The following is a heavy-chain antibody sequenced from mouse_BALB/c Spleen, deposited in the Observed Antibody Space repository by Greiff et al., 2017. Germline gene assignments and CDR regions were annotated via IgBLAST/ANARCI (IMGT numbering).Heavy chain of an antibody. Sequence: QVQLQQSGAELVRPGVSVKISCKGSGYTFTDYAMHWVKQSHAKSLEWIGVISTYYGDASYNQKFKGKATMTVDKSSSTAYMELARLTSEDSAIYYCAREEDGNYRFDYWGQGTTLTVSS. CDR1: GYTFTDYA. V-gene: IGHV1S137*01. CDR3: AREEDGNYRFDY. J-gene: IGHJ2*01. D-gene: IGHD2-1*01. CDR2: ISTYYGDA.